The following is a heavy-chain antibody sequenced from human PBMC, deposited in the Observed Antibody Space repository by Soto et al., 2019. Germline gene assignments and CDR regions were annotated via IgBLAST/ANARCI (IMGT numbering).Heavy chain of an antibody. V-gene: IGHV3-23*01. CDR1: GFSFGSYA. D-gene: IGHD3-3*01. Sequence: GWSLRLSCAASGFSFGSYALSWVRQAPGKGLEWVSTISGSDGKTFYADSVKGRSSISRDTSQNTLYLQMNSLRADDTAIYYCARWSYLDYWGQGTRVTAPQ. J-gene: IGHJ4*02. CDR3: ARWSYLDY. CDR2: ISGSDGKT.